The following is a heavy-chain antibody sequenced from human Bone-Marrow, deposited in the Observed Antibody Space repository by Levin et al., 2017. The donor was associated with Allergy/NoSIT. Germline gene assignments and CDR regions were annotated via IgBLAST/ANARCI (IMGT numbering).Heavy chain of an antibody. V-gene: IGHV3-30-3*01. J-gene: IGHJ2*01. D-gene: IGHD6-13*01. CDR2: ISYDGSNK. CDR1: GFTFSSYA. CDR3: ARKSLAAAGTWYFDL. Sequence: GESLKISCAASGFTFSSYAMHWVRQAPGKGLEWVAVISYDGSNKYYADSVKGRFTISRDNSKNTLYLQMNSLRAEDTAVYYCARKSLAAAGTWYFDLWGRGTLVTVSS.